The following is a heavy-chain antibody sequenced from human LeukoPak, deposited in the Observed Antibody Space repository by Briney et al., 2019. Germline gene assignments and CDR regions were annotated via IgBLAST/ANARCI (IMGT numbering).Heavy chain of an antibody. J-gene: IGHJ6*02. Sequence: SETLSLTCTVSGGSISSSSYYWGWIRQPPGKGLEWIGSIYYSGSTNYNPSLKSRVTISVDTSKNQFSLKLSSVTAADTAVYYCARDLSIAVAGTGGMDVWGQGTTVTVSS. CDR2: IYYSGST. CDR1: GGSISSSSYY. CDR3: ARDLSIAVAGTGGMDV. V-gene: IGHV4-39*07. D-gene: IGHD6-19*01.